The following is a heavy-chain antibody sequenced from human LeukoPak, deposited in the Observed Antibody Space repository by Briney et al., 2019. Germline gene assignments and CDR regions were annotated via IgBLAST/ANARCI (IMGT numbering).Heavy chain of an antibody. V-gene: IGHV1-2*02. Sequence: ASVKVSCKASGYTFTGYYMHWVRQAPGQGLEWMGWINPNSGGTNYAQKFQGRVTMTRDTSISTAYMELSRLRSDDTAVYYCARTNGERITIFGVVTSYYYCMVVWGKGTTVTVSS. CDR3: ARTNGERITIFGVVTSYYYCMVV. CDR2: INPNSGGT. CDR1: GYTFTGYY. D-gene: IGHD3-3*01. J-gene: IGHJ6*03.